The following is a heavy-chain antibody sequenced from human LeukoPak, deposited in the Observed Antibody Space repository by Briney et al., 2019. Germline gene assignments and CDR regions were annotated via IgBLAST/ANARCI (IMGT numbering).Heavy chain of an antibody. CDR2: INPNSGGT. J-gene: IGHJ4*02. V-gene: IGHV1-2*02. CDR1: GYTFTGYY. D-gene: IGHD3-10*01. Sequence: ASVKVSCKASGYTFTGYYMHWVRQAPGQGLEWMGWINPNSGGTNYAQKFQGRVTMTRDTSISTAYMELSRLRSDDTAVYYCARVIGFGELSLGYWGQGTLVTVS. CDR3: ARVIGFGELSLGY.